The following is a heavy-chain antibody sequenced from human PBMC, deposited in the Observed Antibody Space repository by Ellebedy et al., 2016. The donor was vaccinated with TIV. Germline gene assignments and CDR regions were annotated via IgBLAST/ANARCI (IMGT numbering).Heavy chain of an antibody. CDR2: ISDNGVIT. CDR1: GFTFSSFG. J-gene: IGHJ4*02. D-gene: IGHD6-19*01. V-gene: IGHV3-23*01. Sequence: GESLKISCAASGFTFSSFGMNWVRQASGKGLEWVSAISDNGVITKYADSVKGRFTISRDNSKNTLYLQMNSLRVDDTAMYYCAKEALAVWGQGTLVTVSS. CDR3: AKEALAV.